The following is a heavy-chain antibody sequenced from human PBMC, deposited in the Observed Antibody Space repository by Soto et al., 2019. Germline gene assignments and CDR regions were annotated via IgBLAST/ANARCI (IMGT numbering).Heavy chain of an antibody. CDR2: ISGSAGST. CDR1: GFTFRSYA. J-gene: IGHJ3*02. Sequence: PGGSLSLSCAASGFTFRSYAMNWVRQAPGKGLEWVSAISGSAGSTYYADSVKGRFTISRDSSKNTLYLQMNSLRAEDTAVYYCAKGNSWSPALVLDIWGQGTMVTVSS. D-gene: IGHD1-7*01. CDR3: AKGNSWSPALVLDI. V-gene: IGHV3-23*01.